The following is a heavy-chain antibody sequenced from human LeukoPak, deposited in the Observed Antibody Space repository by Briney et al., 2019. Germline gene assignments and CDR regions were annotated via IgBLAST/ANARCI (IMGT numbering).Heavy chain of an antibody. CDR3: ARVPVVPAARGSYYYYYYMDV. J-gene: IGHJ6*03. Sequence: SETLSLTCTVSRGSISSYYWSWIRQPAGKGLEWIGRIYTIGSANYNPSLKSRVTMSVDTSKNHFSLKLSSVTAADTAVYYCARVPVVPAARGSYYYYYYMDVWGKGTTVTVSS. CDR1: RGSISSYY. V-gene: IGHV4-4*07. D-gene: IGHD2-2*01. CDR2: IYTIGSA.